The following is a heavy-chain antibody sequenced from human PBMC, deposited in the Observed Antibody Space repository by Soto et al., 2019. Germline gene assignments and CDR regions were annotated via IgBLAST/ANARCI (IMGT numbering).Heavy chain of an antibody. Sequence: EVQLVESGGGLVQPGRSLRLSCAASGFNFDDYAMHWVRQAPGKGLEWVSGISWSSVTFDYADSVKGRFTSSRDNAXNXXYLQMNSLRAEATAFYYCAKDHAEDFGYDLDYFDYWGQGTLVTVSS. J-gene: IGHJ4*02. CDR2: ISWSSVTF. V-gene: IGHV3-9*01. CDR3: AKDHAEDFGYDLDYFDY. D-gene: IGHD5-12*01. CDR1: GFNFDDYA.